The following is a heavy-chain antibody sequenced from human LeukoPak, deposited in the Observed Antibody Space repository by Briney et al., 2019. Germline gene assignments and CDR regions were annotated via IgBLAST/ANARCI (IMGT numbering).Heavy chain of an antibody. CDR1: GGTFRSYA. CDR3: ARELYYYDSSGYYLDY. CDR2: IIPIFGTA. J-gene: IGHJ4*02. Sequence: SVKVSCKASGGTFRSYAISWVGQAPGQGLEWMGGIIPIFGTANYAQKFQGRVTITADESTSTAYMELSSLRSEDTAVYYCARELYYYDSSGYYLDYWGQGTLVTVSS. V-gene: IGHV1-69*13. D-gene: IGHD3-22*01.